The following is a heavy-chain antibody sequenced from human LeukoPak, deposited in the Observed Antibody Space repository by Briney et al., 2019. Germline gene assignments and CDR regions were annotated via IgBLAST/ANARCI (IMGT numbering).Heavy chain of an antibody. CDR1: GFTFSNYA. V-gene: IGHV3-23*01. D-gene: IGHD1-26*01. J-gene: IGHJ4*02. Sequence: PGGSLRLSCAASGFTFSNYAMNWVCQAPGKGLEWVSTISGHGGSTYYADSVKGRFTISRDNSKNTLYLQMNSLRVEDTAVYYCAKAGWSGSYYYFDYWGQGTLVIVPS. CDR2: ISGHGGST. CDR3: AKAGWSGSYYYFDY.